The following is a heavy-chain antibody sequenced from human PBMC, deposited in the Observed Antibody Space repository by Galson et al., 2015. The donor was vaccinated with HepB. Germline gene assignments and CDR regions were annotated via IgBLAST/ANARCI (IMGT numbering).Heavy chain of an antibody. J-gene: IGHJ6*02. Sequence: SVKVSCKASGGTFSSYAISWVRQAPGQGLEWMGGIIPIFGTANYAQKFQGRVTITADESTSTAYMELSSLRSEDTAVYYCARDLWDNTDEYKLELLGGTVRIYYYYGMDVWGQGTTVTVSS. V-gene: IGHV1-69*13. CDR1: GGTFSSYA. CDR3: ARDLWDNTDEYKLELLGGTVRIYYYYGMDV. D-gene: IGHD1-7*01. CDR2: IIPIFGTA.